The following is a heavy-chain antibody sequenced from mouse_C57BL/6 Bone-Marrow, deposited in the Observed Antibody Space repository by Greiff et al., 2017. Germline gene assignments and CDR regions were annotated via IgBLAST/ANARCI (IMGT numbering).Heavy chain of an antibody. D-gene: IGHD1-1*01. CDR2: IDPSDSYT. V-gene: IGHV1-50*01. CDR1: GYTFTSYW. CDR3: AREDYGSSLYAMDY. J-gene: IGHJ4*01. Sequence: QVQLQQPGAELVKPGASVKLSCKASGYTFTSYWMQWVKPRPGQGLEWIGEIDPSDSYTNYNQKFKGKATLTVDTSSSTAYMQLSSLTSEDSAVYYCAREDYGSSLYAMDYWGQGTSVTVSS.